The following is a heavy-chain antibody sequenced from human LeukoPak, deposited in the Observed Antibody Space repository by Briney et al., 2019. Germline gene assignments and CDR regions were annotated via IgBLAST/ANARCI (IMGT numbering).Heavy chain of an antibody. CDR2: ITPIFGTA. V-gene: IGHV1-69*05. J-gene: IGHJ5*02. CDR1: GGTFSSYA. CDR3: ARRVYNWFDP. Sequence: SVKVSCKASGGTFSSYAISWVRQAPGQGLEWMGRITPIFGTANYAQKFQGRVTITTDESTSTAYMELSSLRSEDTAVYYCARRVYNWFDPWGQGTLVTVSS.